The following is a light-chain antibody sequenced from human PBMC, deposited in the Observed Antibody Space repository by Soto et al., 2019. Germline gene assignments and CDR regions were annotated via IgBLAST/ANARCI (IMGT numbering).Light chain of an antibody. V-gene: IGLV2-14*03. CDR1: SRDVGAYDF. Sequence: QSVLTQPASVSGSPGQSITISCTGTSRDVGAYDFVSWYQQHPGKAPKLMIYDVSNRPSGVSTRFSGSKSGNTASLTISGLQAEDEADYYCGSYTISSSRVFGNGTKITVL. CDR2: DVS. J-gene: IGLJ1*01. CDR3: GSYTISSSRV.